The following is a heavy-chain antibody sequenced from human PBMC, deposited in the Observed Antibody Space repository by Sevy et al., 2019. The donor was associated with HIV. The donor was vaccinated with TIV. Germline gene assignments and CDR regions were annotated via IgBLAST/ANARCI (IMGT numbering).Heavy chain of an antibody. J-gene: IGHJ3*02. CDR1: GDTFNTYA. CDR3: ARRGITIFGVLTFDI. Sequence: ASVKVSCKASGDTFNTYAIVWVREAPGQGLEWRGGIVPKFGTANDAQKFQGKVTMTADESTSTAYMELSSLRSEDTAVYYCARRGITIFGVLTFDIWGQGTTVTVSS. D-gene: IGHD3-3*01. V-gene: IGHV1-69*13. CDR2: IVPKFGTA.